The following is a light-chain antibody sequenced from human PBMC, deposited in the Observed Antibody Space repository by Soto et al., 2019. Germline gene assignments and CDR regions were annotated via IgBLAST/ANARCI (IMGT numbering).Light chain of an antibody. CDR3: SSYTSSTAYI. Sequence: QSALTQPASVSGSPGQSITISCTGTSSDVGGYNYVSWYQQHPGDAPKLMIYHVTNRPSGVSNRFSGSKSGNTASLTISGLQAEGEADYYCSSYTSSTAYIFGTGTKLTVL. J-gene: IGLJ1*01. CDR2: HVT. CDR1: SSDVGGYNY. V-gene: IGLV2-14*03.